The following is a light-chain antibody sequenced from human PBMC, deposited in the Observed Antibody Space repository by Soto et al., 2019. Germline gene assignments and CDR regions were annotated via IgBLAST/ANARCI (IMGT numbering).Light chain of an antibody. V-gene: IGLV1-44*01. Sequence: QSVLTQPPSASGTPGQRVTISCSGRNSNIGSNYVYWYQQVPGTAPKLLIYSNNQRPSGVPDRFSGSKSGTSASLGISGLQSEDEADYYCAAWDDRLNGVVFGGGTKLTVL. CDR2: SNN. CDR3: AAWDDRLNGVV. CDR1: NSNIGSNY. J-gene: IGLJ2*01.